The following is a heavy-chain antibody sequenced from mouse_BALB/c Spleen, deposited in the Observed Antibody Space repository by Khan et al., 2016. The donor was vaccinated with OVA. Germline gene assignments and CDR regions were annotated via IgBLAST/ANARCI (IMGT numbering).Heavy chain of an antibody. V-gene: IGHV1-20*02. CDR3: TVIYCGGCAY. CDR1: GYSFTVYF. Sequence: VQLQQSGPELVKPGASVKISCKASGYSFTVYFMNWVMQSHGKSLEWIGRINPHIGETLYNQKFKDKATLTVDESSSTAHIELRSLASEDSAVYYCTVIYCGGCAYWGQGTTLTVSA. CDR2: INPHIGET. J-gene: IGHJ2*01. D-gene: IGHD2-13*01.